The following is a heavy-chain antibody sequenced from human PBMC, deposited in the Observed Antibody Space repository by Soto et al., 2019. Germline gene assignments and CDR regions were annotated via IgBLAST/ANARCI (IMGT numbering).Heavy chain of an antibody. J-gene: IGHJ6*02. CDR1: GYSFTAYG. D-gene: IGHD3-3*01. V-gene: IGHV1-18*01. Sequence: QVQVVQSGDEVKETGASVRVSCKTSGYSFTAYGISWVRQAPGQGLEWLGWISCYNGKTKYAQKVQGRVTMTTDTFTCTALMKVTLRTSDGSAIYYCARDAPPPELRLLERHNYDYNGMVGCSQVTMFT. CDR3: ARDAPPPELRLLERHNYDYNGMVG. CDR2: ISCYNGKT.